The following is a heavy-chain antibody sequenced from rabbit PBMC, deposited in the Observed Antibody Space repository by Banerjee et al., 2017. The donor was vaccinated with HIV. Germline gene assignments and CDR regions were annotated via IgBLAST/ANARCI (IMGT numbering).Heavy chain of an antibody. J-gene: IGHJ4*01. CDR3: ARVNAGSSGYPYYFNL. CDR1: GFSFSSKHW. V-gene: IGHV1S45*01. Sequence: QEQLEESGGDLVKPEGSLTLTCTASGFSFSSKHWICWVRQAPGKGLEWIACILTSSGSTYYASWAKGRFTISKTSSTTVTLQMTSLTAADTATYFCARVNAGSSGYPYYFNLWGQGTLVTVS. CDR2: ILTSSGST. D-gene: IGHD1-1*01.